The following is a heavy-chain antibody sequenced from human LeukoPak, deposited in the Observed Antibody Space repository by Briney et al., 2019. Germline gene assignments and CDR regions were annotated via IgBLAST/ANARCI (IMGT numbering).Heavy chain of an antibody. D-gene: IGHD4-17*01. V-gene: IGHV1-69*13. CDR3: AKRVGGNIGDYGDYWPRQNDAFDI. Sequence: SVKVSCKASGGTFSSYAISWVRQAPGQGLEWMGGIIPIFGTANYARKFQGRVTITADESTSTAYMELSSLRAEDTAVYYCAKRVGGNIGDYGDYWPRQNDAFDIWGQGTMVTVSS. J-gene: IGHJ3*02. CDR1: GGTFSSYA. CDR2: IIPIFGTA.